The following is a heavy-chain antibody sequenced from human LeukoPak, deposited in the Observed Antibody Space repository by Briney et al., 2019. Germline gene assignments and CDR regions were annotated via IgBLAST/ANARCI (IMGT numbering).Heavy chain of an antibody. J-gene: IGHJ4*02. V-gene: IGHV4-34*01. D-gene: IGHD3-10*01. CDR3: ARVIRARPSGSLDFDY. Sequence: SETLSLTCAVYGGSFSGYYWSWIRQPPGKGLEWIGEINHSGSTNYNPSLKSRVTISVDTSKNQFSLKLSSVTAADTAVYYCARVIRARPSGSLDFDYWGQGTLVTVSS. CDR2: INHSGST. CDR1: GGSFSGYY.